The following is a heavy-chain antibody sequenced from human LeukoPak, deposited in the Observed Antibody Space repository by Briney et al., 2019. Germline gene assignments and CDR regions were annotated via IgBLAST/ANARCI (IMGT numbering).Heavy chain of an antibody. CDR3: ASNGYYCIEF. J-gene: IGHJ6*03. V-gene: IGHV4-4*07. D-gene: IGHD2-8*01. CDR2: IYTSGST. Sequence: ASETLSLTCTVSGYSISSGYYWSWIRQPAGKGLEWIGRIYTSGSTNYNPSLKSRVTMSVDTSKNQFSLKLSSVTAADTAVYYCASNGYYCIEFWGNGTTATVSS. CDR1: GYSISSGYY.